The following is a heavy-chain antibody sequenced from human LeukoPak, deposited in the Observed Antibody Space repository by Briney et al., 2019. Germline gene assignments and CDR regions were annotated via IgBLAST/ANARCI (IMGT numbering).Heavy chain of an antibody. CDR1: GFTVSSNY. V-gene: IGHV3-53*01. Sequence: GGSLRLSCVVSGFTVSSNYMNWVRQAPGKGLEWVSLIYSGGSTYYADSVKGRFTISRDNSKNTLYLQMNSLRAEDTAVYYCARRAGGYSHPYDYWGQGTLVTVSS. J-gene: IGHJ4*02. D-gene: IGHD4-23*01. CDR2: IYSGGST. CDR3: ARRAGGYSHPYDY.